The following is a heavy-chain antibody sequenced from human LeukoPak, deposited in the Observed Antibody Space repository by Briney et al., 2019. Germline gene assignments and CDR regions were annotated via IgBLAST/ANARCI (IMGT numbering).Heavy chain of an antibody. D-gene: IGHD6-13*01. J-gene: IGHJ4*02. V-gene: IGHV3-23*01. CDR1: GFTFSSYA. CDR3: AKDLSGPGYRSSCLYY. Sequence: PGGSLRLSCAASGFTFSSYAMSWVRQAPGKGLVWVSAISGSGANTYYADSVKGRFTFSRDNSKDTLYLQMNSLRAEDTAVYYCAKDLSGPGYRSSCLYYWGQGTLVTVSS. CDR2: ISGSGANT.